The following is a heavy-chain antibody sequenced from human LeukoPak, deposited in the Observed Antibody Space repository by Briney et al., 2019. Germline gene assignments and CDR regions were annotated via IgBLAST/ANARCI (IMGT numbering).Heavy chain of an antibody. CDR2: IIPIFGTA. D-gene: IGHD1-26*01. CDR1: GGTFSSYA. CDR3: ELSLDAFDI. V-gene: IGHV1-69*13. J-gene: IGHJ3*02. Sequence: RASVKVSCKASGGTFSSYAISWVRQAPGQGLEWMGGIIPIFGTANYAQKFQGRVAITADESTSTAYMELSSLRSEDTAVYYCELSLDAFDIWGQGTMVTVSS.